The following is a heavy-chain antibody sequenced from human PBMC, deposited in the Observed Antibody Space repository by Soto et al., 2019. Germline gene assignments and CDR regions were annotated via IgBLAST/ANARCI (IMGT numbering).Heavy chain of an antibody. V-gene: IGHV3-33*01. CDR1: GFTFSSYG. J-gene: IGHJ4*02. Sequence: QVQLVESGGGVVQPGRSLRLSCAASGFTFSSYGMQWVRRAPGKGLEWVAVIWHDGSNQYYADSVKVRFTISRDNSNNILYLQLNSLRAEDTAVYYCARERGQIDYWGQGTLVTVSS. CDR2: IWHDGSNQ. CDR3: ARERGQIDY.